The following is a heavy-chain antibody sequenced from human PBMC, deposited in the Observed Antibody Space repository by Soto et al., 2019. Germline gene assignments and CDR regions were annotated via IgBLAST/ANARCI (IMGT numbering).Heavy chain of an antibody. CDR2: ISGSGGST. Sequence: GSLRLSCAASGFTFSSYAMSWVRQAPGKGLEWVSAISGSGGSTYYADSVKGRFTISRDNSKNTLYLQMNSLRAEDTAVYYCAKDWDVYWSSTSCYFKGAFDIWGKGTMVTVSS. D-gene: IGHD2-2*01. J-gene: IGHJ3*02. CDR1: GFTFSSYA. CDR3: AKDWDVYWSSTSCYFKGAFDI. V-gene: IGHV3-23*01.